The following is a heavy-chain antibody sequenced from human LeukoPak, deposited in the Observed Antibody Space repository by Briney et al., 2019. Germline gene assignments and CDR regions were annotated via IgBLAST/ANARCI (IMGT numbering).Heavy chain of an antibody. D-gene: IGHD3-10*01. V-gene: IGHV4-39*07. CDR2: IYYSGST. CDR1: GGSISSSRYY. Sequence: SETLSLTCTVSGGSISSSRYYWGWIRQPPGKGLEWIGSIYYSGSTYYNPSLKSRVTISVDTSKNQFSLKLSSVTAADTAVYYCARRITMVRGVIDWFDPWGQGTLVTVSS. CDR3: ARRITMVRGVIDWFDP. J-gene: IGHJ5*02.